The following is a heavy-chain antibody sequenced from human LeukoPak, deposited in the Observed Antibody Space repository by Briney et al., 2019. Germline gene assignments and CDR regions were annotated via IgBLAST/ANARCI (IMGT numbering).Heavy chain of an antibody. CDR3: AKGLSRTQMSTIIDAFDI. CDR1: GFAFNTYA. D-gene: IGHD5/OR15-5a*01. CDR2: ISGSGGNT. V-gene: IGHV3-23*01. J-gene: IGHJ3*02. Sequence: GGSLRLSCAASGFAFNTYAMSWVRQAPGKGLEWVSAISGSGGNTYYADSVKGRVSISRDNPKNTLYLQMNSLRSEDTAVYYCAKGLSRTQMSTIIDAFDIWGQGTTVTVSS.